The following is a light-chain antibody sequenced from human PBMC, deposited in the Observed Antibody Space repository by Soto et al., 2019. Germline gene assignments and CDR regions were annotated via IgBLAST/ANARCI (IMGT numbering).Light chain of an antibody. CDR2: GDS. CDR1: QSVSNN. Sequence: EVVLTQSPVTLSMSPGERATLSSRASQSVSNNLAWYQQKPGQAPRLLIYGDSTRATGVPARFSGSGSGTEFTLTIAGLQSEDIAIYYCHQYNHWPPLYSFGQGTRLEIK. CDR3: HQYNHWPPLYS. J-gene: IGKJ2*01. V-gene: IGKV3-15*01.